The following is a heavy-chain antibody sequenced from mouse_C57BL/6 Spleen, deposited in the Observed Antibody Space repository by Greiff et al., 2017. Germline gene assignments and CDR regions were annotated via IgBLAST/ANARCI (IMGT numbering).Heavy chain of an antibody. CDR1: GFTFSSYS. Sequence: EVQLVESGGGFVKPGGSLKFSCAASGFTFSSYSMSWVRQTPEKRLEWVATISAGGRYTDYPDNVEGRFTIARDNAKNTLYLHLSHLKSEDTAIFDFARCRSGNYGYFEGWGTGTTVTVSS. J-gene: IGHJ1*03. V-gene: IGHV5-4*01. D-gene: IGHD1-1*02. CDR2: ISAGGRYT. CDR3: ARCRSGNYGYFEG.